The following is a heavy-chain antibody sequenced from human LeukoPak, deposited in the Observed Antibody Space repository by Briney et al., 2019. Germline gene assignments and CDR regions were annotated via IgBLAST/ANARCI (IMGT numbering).Heavy chain of an antibody. Sequence: GESLKISCKGPGYSFTNYWIAWVRQMPGKGLEWMGIIYPDDSDTRYSPSIQGQVTISADKSIRTAYLQWSSLKASDTAMYYCARQVLWDPHLDYWGQGTLVTVSS. V-gene: IGHV5-51*01. CDR1: GYSFTNYW. D-gene: IGHD4/OR15-4a*01. J-gene: IGHJ4*02. CDR3: ARQVLWDPHLDY. CDR2: IYPDDSDT.